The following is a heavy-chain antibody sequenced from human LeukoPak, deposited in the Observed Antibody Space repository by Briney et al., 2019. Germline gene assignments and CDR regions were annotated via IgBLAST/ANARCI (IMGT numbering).Heavy chain of an antibody. V-gene: IGHV3-49*04. CDR2: IRSKAYGGTT. CDR3: TGDHPYYDFWSGYYGMDV. D-gene: IGHD3-3*01. CDR1: GFTFGDYA. J-gene: IGHJ6*02. Sequence: GGSLRLSCTASGFTFGDYAMSWVRQAPGKGLEWVGVIRSKAYGGTTEYAASVKGRFTISRDDSKSIAYLQMNSLKTEDTAVYYRTGDHPYYDFWSGYYGMDVWGQGTTVTVSS.